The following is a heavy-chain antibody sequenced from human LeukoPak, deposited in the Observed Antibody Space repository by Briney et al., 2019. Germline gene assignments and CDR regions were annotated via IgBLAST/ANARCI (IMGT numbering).Heavy chain of an antibody. V-gene: IGHV3-11*03. J-gene: IGHJ4*02. D-gene: IGHD3-22*01. CDR1: GFTFSDYY. CDR3: ARGSGYYDRVLDY. Sequence: GGSLRLSCEASGFTFSDYYMSWIRQAPGKGLEWVSYISSSGSYTNYADSVKGRFTISRDNAKNSLYLQMNSLRAEDTAVYFCARGSGYYDRVLDYWGQGTLVTVSS. CDR2: ISSSGSYT.